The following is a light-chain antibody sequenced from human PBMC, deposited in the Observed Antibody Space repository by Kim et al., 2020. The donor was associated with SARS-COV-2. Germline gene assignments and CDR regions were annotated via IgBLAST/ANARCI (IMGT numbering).Light chain of an antibody. J-gene: IGKJ1*01. CDR3: QQADRFPRT. V-gene: IGKV1-12*01. CDR1: QRINNW. Sequence: AYIGDTVNVNCRASQRINNWLAWYQQKPGEAPKLHIFAASTLRTGVPSRFSGTGSGTDFSLTITNLQPDDFATYYCQQADRFPRTFGQGTKVDIK. CDR2: AAS.